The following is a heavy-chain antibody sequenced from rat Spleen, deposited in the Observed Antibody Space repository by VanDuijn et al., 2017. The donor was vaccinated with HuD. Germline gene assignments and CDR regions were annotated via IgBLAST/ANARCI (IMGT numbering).Heavy chain of an antibody. CDR1: GFSLTSYN. CDR3: ARDNYGGYPYYFDY. J-gene: IGHJ2*01. D-gene: IGHD1-11*01. Sequence: QVQLKESGPGLVQPSETLSLTCTVSGFSLTSYNVHWVRQPPGKGLEWMGVMWSGGSTDYNSALKSRLSISRDTAKNQVFLKMNSLQSEDTTTYYCARDNYGGYPYYFDYWGQGVMVTVSS. V-gene: IGHV2-45*01. CDR2: MWSGGST.